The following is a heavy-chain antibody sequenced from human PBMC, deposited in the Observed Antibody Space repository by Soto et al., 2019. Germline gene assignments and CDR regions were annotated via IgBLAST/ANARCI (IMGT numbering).Heavy chain of an antibody. Sequence: QVELVQSGAEVKKPGASVKVSCKASGYTFTSYAIHCVRQAPGQRLEWMGWINAGNGNTKYSQNFQGRVTITRDTSATTAYMELSSLTSEDTGIYHCARSSNSGRRVDVWCQGTTVTVSS. V-gene: IGHV1-3*01. CDR3: ARSSNSGRRVDV. CDR1: GYTFTSYA. J-gene: IGHJ6*02. D-gene: IGHD6-25*01. CDR2: INAGNGNT.